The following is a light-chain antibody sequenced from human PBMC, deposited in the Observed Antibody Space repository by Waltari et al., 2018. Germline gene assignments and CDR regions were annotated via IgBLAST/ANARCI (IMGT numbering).Light chain of an antibody. J-gene: IGLJ2*01. CDR2: KDT. Sequence: SYELTQPPSVSVSPGQTAIIPCWRDNLGERYVHWYQHKSGQSPVLVIYKDTNRPSGIPERFSGSNSGNRATLTISGTQAMDEADYYCQAWDSSTVVFGGGTKLTVL. CDR3: QAWDSSTVV. CDR1: NLGERY. V-gene: IGLV3-1*01.